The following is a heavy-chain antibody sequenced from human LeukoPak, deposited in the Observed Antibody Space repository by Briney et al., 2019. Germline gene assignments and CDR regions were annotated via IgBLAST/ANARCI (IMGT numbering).Heavy chain of an antibody. D-gene: IGHD1-26*01. CDR2: IYYRGSS. V-gene: IGHV4-39*07. CDR3: ERDGAGNYYMDV. Sequence: SDTLTHLCNVRGHCLNSRSYFGVGMPEPLEQALVAVGSIYYRGSSYYNPSLKSRVTISVDTSKNQFSLKLSSVTAADTAVYYCERDGAGNYYMDVWGTGTTVTVSS. J-gene: IGHJ6*03. CDR1: GHCLNSRSYF.